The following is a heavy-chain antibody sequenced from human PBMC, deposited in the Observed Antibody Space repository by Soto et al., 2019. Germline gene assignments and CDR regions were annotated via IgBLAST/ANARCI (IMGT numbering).Heavy chain of an antibody. CDR2: INHSGST. D-gene: IGHD1-26*01. CDR1: GGSFSGYY. Sequence: QVQLQQWGAGLLKPSETLSLTCAVYGGSFSGYYWSWIRQPPGKGLEWIGEINHSGSTNYNPSLKSRVTKSVDPSKNPFSLKVSFVTAADTAVYYWGSHKWEDYYFDYWGQGTLVTVSS. J-gene: IGHJ4*02. CDR3: GSHKWEDYYFDY. V-gene: IGHV4-34*01.